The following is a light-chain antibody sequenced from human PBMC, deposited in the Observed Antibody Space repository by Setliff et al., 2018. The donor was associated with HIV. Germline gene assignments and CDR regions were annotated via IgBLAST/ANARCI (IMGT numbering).Light chain of an antibody. Sequence: ALTQPASVSGSPGQSITISCTGTSSDVGGYSHVSWYQQHPGKAPKLIIYEVRNRPSGVSNRFSGSKSGNTASLTISGLRAEDEADYYCSSYAITNTLPFGTGTKVTVL. CDR3: SSYAITNTLP. J-gene: IGLJ1*01. CDR1: SSDVGGYSH. V-gene: IGLV2-14*01. CDR2: EVR.